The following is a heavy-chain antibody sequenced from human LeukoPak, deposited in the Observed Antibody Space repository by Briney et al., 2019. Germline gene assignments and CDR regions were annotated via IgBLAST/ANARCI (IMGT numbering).Heavy chain of an antibody. CDR3: ARSATTERGYSYGLDS. Sequence: PGGSLRLSCGASGIAFSNYGMHWVRQAPGKGLEWVACIRYDGNNKHYADSVKGRFTISRDNSKSTLYLQITSLRAEATAVYYCARSATTERGYSYGLDSWGQGTVVTVSS. D-gene: IGHD5-18*01. CDR2: IRYDGNNK. CDR1: GIAFSNYG. V-gene: IGHV3-30*02. J-gene: IGHJ4*02.